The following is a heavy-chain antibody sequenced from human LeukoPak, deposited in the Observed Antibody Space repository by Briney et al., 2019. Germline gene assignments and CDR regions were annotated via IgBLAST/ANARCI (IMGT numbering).Heavy chain of an antibody. CDR1: GFTFSSYA. V-gene: IGHV3-23*01. J-gene: IGHJ4*02. D-gene: IGHD4-23*01. CDR2: ISGSGGST. CDR3: AKLEDYGGNSGY. Sequence: PGGSLRLSCAASGFTFSSYAMSWVRQAPGKGLEWVSAISGSGGSTYYADSVKGRFTISRDNSKNTLYLQMNSLRAGDTAVYYCAKLEDYGGNSGYWGQGTLVTVSS.